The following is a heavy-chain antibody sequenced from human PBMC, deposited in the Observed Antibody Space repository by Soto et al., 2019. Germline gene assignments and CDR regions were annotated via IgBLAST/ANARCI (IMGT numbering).Heavy chain of an antibody. V-gene: IGHV3-23*01. CDR2: ISRSGGST. CDR1: GFPFSSYA. D-gene: IGHD3-22*01. Sequence: GGALSLSCSASGFPFSSYAMSWVRQAPKKWLEWVSAISRSGGSTYYADSVKSRFTISRDNSKNTLYLQMNSLRAEDTAVYYCAKAPKTSYYYDSSGYYLNPENYFDYWGQGTLVTVSS. J-gene: IGHJ4*02. CDR3: AKAPKTSYYYDSSGYYLNPENYFDY.